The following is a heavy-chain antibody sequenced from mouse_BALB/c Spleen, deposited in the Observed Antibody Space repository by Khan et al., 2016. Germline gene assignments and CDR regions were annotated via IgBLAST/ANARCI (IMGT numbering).Heavy chain of an antibody. V-gene: IGHV3-2*02. CDR1: GYSITSDYA. CDR2: ISYSGST. D-gene: IGHD2-2*01. CDR3: AMRLRRYFDV. J-gene: IGHJ1*01. Sequence: EVQLQESGPGLVKPSQSLSLTCTVTGYSITSDYAWNWIRQFPGNKLEWMGYISYSGSTSYNPSLKSRISITRDTSKNQFFLQLNSVTTEDTATYYCAMRLRRYFDVSCAATTVTVSS.